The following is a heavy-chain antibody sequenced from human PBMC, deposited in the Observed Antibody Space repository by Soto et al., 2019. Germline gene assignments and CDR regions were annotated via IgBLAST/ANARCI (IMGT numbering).Heavy chain of an antibody. CDR1: GGSISTYY. J-gene: IGHJ5*02. V-gene: IGHV4-59*01. CDR3: AKFYGGKSAHTYTIDP. Sequence: SETLSLTCTVSGGSISTYYWSWIRQSPGKGPKWIGYVYHSGTTNYNPSLESRVTMSLDTSKNQFSLKLSAVTTADTVVYYCAKFYGGKSAHTYTIDPWGQGTLVTVS. CDR2: VYHSGTT. D-gene: IGHD2-15*01.